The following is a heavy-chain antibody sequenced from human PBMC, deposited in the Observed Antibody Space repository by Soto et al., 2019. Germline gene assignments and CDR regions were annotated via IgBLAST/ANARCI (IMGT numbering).Heavy chain of an antibody. D-gene: IGHD6-19*01. Sequence: QVQLQESGPGLVRPSGTLSLPCAVSGDSITSNYCWPWVRQPPGKGLEWIAEIYYSGGTSYNPSLKSRVTISMDKSKNQFSLNLTSVTAADTAMYYCARDTGWGLGYWGQGTLVTVSS. CDR3: ARDTGWGLGY. V-gene: IGHV4-4*02. CDR2: IYYSGGT. J-gene: IGHJ4*02. CDR1: GDSITSNYC.